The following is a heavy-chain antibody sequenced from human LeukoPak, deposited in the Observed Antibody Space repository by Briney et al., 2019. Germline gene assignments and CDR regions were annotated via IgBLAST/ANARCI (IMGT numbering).Heavy chain of an antibody. Sequence: GGSLRLSCVGSGFTFTKYSMNWVRQTPGKGLEWISHISSDSSERDYADSVRGRFTISRDNDRNTVFLQMKRLRDEDTGIYYRARGSGSSSGPGGYWGQGIRVLVSS. D-gene: IGHD6-6*01. CDR2: ISSDSSER. CDR3: ARGSGSSSGPGGY. J-gene: IGHJ4*02. V-gene: IGHV3-48*02. CDR1: GFTFTKYS.